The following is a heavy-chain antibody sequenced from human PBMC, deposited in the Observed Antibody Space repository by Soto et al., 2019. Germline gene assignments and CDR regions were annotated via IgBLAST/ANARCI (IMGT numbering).Heavy chain of an antibody. J-gene: IGHJ4*02. CDR1: GYTFTNSG. Sequence: ASVKVSCKASGYTFTNSGFSWVRQAPGQGLEWVGWIRVNNGDTHYAQKFQGRVTMTRNTSISTAYMELSSLRSEDTAVYYCATKGGFYWGQGTLVTVSS. CDR3: ATKGGFY. D-gene: IGHD3-16*01. CDR2: IRVNNGDT. V-gene: IGHV1-8*01.